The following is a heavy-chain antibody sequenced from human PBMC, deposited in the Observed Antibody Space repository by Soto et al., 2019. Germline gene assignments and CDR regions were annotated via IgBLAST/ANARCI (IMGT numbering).Heavy chain of an antibody. V-gene: IGHV3-30-3*01. D-gene: IGHD2-15*01. J-gene: IGHJ6*02. CDR2: ISYDGSNK. CDR3: ARSVVVFGAPSRYYGMDV. CDR1: GFTFSSYA. Sequence: GGSLRLSCAASGFTFSSYAMHWVRQAPGKGLEWVAVISYDGSNKYYADSVKGRFTISRDNSKNTLYLQMNSLRAEDTAVYYCARSVVVFGAPSRYYGMDVWGQGTTVTVSS.